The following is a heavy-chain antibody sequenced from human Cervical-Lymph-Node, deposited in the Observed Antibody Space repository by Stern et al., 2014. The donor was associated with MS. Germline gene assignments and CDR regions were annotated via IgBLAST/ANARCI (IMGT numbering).Heavy chain of an antibody. CDR2: IIPILDTP. V-gene: IGHV1-69*01. J-gene: IGHJ4*02. D-gene: IGHD4-17*01. Sequence: QMQLVQSGAEVKKPGSSVKVSCKASGGTFTSYAFNWVRQAPGQGLEWLGGIIPILDTPNFAQTFHGRLTITADESTSTAYMELSSLESEDTAVYYCAKAAVTTASFDSWGQGTLVTVSS. CDR1: GGTFTSYA. CDR3: AKAAVTTASFDS.